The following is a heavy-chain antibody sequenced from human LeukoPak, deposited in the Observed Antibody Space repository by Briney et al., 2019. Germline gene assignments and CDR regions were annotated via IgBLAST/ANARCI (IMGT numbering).Heavy chain of an antibody. CDR2: IYYSGST. Sequence: SETLSLTCSVSGGSINSYYWSWIRQPLGKGLEWIGYIYYSGSTNYNPSLQSRVTISVDTSKNQFSLKLSSVTAADTAVYYCARSRRLVRGPLNVWGQGTTVTVSS. D-gene: IGHD3-16*01. CDR3: ARSRRLVRGPLNV. CDR1: GGSINSYY. J-gene: IGHJ6*02. V-gene: IGHV4-59*12.